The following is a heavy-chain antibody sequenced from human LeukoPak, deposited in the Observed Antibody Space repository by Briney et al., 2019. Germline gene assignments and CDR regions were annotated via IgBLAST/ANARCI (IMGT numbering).Heavy chain of an antibody. CDR2: IYYSGST. V-gene: IGHV4-39*02. CDR1: GGSISSSSYY. Sequence: SETLSLTCTVSGGSISSSSYYWGWIRQPPGKGLEWIGSIYYSGSTYYNPSLKSRVTIFVDTSRNQFSLKLSSVTAAETAVYYCARESGWSDPNANFDYWGQGTLVTVSS. D-gene: IGHD6-19*01. J-gene: IGHJ4*02. CDR3: ARESGWSDPNANFDY.